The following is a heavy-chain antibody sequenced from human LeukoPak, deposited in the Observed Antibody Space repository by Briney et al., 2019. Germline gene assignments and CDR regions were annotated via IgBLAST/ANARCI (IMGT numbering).Heavy chain of an antibody. J-gene: IGHJ4*02. Sequence: GRSLRLSWVAYGFTFIKYGMHWVRQAPGKGLEWVALTLWDGNNKYYADSVRGRFTISRDNSKNTLYLQMNSLRAEDTAVYYCTYFGYWGQGTLVTVSS. CDR1: GFTFIKYG. V-gene: IGHV3-33*01. CDR2: TLWDGNNK. CDR3: TYFGY.